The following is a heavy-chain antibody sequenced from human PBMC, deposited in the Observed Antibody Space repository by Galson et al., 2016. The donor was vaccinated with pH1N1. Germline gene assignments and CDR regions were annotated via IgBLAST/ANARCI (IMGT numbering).Heavy chain of an antibody. J-gene: IGHJ4*02. D-gene: IGHD1-26*01. CDR3: TRDLGRLRDY. V-gene: IGHV1-46*03. CDR2: IDPSDGGT. CDR1: GYTFTRYY. Sequence: ASGYTFTRYYFHWVRQAPGQGLEWMGVIDPSDGGTTYAQKFQARVTMTRDTSTSTVYVEVYSLKSEDTAVYYCTRDLGRLRDYWGQGTLVTVSS.